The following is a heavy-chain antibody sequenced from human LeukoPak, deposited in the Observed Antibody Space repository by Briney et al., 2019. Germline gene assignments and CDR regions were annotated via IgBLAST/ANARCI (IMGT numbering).Heavy chain of an antibody. J-gene: IGHJ3*02. Sequence: SETPSLTCAVYGGSFSGYYWSWIRQPPGKGLEWIGEINHSGSTNYNPSLKSRVTISVDTSKNQFSLKLSSVTAADTAVYYCARTREKGGYYYHNAFDIWGQGTMVTVSS. CDR3: ARTREKGGYYYHNAFDI. D-gene: IGHD3-22*01. CDR1: GGSFSGYY. V-gene: IGHV4-34*01. CDR2: INHSGST.